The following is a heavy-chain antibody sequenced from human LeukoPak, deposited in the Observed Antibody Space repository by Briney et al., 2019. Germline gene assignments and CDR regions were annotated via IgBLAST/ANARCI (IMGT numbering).Heavy chain of an antibody. CDR2: VGHSGSA. Sequence: SETLSLTCAVSGGSFSAFFWRWIRQPPGKGLEWIGDVGHSGSADYNPSLKSRVTVSADPSKNQFSLKLSSVTAADTAVYYCARTTEAHSWRTRYYDYYMDVWGKGTTVTVSS. D-gene: IGHD6-13*01. V-gene: IGHV4-34*01. CDR1: GGSFSAFF. CDR3: ARTTEAHSWRTRYYDYYMDV. J-gene: IGHJ6*03.